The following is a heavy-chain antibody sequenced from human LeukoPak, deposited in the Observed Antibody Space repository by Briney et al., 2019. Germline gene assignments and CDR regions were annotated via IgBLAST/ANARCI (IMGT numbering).Heavy chain of an antibody. V-gene: IGHV3-33*01. CDR3: ARWGIAAAVVIGDY. D-gene: IGHD2-2*01. CDR1: GFTFSNYG. CDR2: IWNDGSNK. J-gene: IGHJ4*02. Sequence: GGSLRLSCAASGFTFSNYGIHWVRQAPGKGLEWVAVIWNDGSNKYYADSVKGRFTISRDNSKNTVYLQMNSLRAEDTAVYYCARWGIAAAVVIGDYWGQGTLVTVSS.